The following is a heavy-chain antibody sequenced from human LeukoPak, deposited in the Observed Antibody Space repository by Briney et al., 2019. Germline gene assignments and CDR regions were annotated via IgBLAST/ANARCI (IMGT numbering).Heavy chain of an antibody. CDR1: GGTFSSYA. D-gene: IGHD2-8*01. CDR2: IIPILGIA. Sequence: GASVKVSCKASGGTFSSYAIIWVRQAPGQGLEWMGRIIPILGIANYAQKFQGRVTITADKSTSTAYMELSSLRSEDTAVYYCASSDRLGYCTNGVCPWGQGTLVTVSS. V-gene: IGHV1-69*04. J-gene: IGHJ5*02. CDR3: ASSDRLGYCTNGVCP.